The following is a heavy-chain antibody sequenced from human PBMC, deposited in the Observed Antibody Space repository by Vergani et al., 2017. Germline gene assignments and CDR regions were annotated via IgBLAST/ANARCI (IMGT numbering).Heavy chain of an antibody. CDR3: ARGMVRGVIMIMDYGMDV. V-gene: IGHV1-69*12. J-gene: IGHJ6*02. D-gene: IGHD3-10*01. CDR2: SIPIFGTA. CDR1: GGTFSSYA. Sequence: QVQPVQSGAEVKKPGSSVKVSCKASGGTFSSYAISWVRQAPGQGLEWMGGSIPIFGTANYAQKFQGRVTITADESTSTAYMELSSLRSEDTAVYYCARGMVRGVIMIMDYGMDVGGQGTTVTVSS.